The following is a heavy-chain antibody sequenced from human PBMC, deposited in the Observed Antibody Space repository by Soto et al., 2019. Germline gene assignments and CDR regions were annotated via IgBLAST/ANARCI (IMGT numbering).Heavy chain of an antibody. CDR3: AKELSSSWYYFDY. Sequence: QVQLVESGGGVVQPGRSLRLSCAASGFTFSNYGMHWVRQAPGKGLEWVAIISYDGSTKYYADSVKGRFTISRDNSKNTLYLQLNSLTAEDTALYYCAKELSSSWYYFDYWGQGTLVTVSS. CDR1: GFTFSNYG. V-gene: IGHV3-30*18. CDR2: ISYDGSTK. J-gene: IGHJ4*02. D-gene: IGHD6-13*01.